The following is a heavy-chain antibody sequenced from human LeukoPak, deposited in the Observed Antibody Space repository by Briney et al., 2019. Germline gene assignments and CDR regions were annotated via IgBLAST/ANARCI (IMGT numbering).Heavy chain of an antibody. CDR3: AKGRDGYNYDAFDI. CDR1: GFTFDDYA. V-gene: IGHV3-9*01. D-gene: IGHD5-24*01. Sequence: GGSLRLSCAASGFTFDDYAMHWVRQAPGKGLEWVSGISWNSGSIGYADSVKGRFTISRDNAKNSLYLQMNSLRAEDTALYYCAKGRDGYNYDAFDIWGQGTMVTVSS. J-gene: IGHJ3*02. CDR2: ISWNSGSI.